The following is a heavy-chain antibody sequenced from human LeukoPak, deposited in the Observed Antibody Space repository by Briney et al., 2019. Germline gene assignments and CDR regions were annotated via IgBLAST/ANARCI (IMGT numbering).Heavy chain of an antibody. CDR2: INHIGST. D-gene: IGHD3-10*01. V-gene: IGHV4-39*07. Sequence: PSETLSLTCTVSGASISSSSYYWSWLRQPPGKGLEWIGEINHIGSTNYNPSLKSRVTISVDTSKNQFSLKLSSATAADTAVYYCARLWVLSSWVRGVQRLNYYYYYMDVWGKGTTVTISS. J-gene: IGHJ6*03. CDR3: ARLWVLSSWVRGVQRLNYYYYYMDV. CDR1: GASISSSSYY.